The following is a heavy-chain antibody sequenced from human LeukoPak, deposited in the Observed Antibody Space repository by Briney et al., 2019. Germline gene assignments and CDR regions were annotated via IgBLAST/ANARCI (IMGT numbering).Heavy chain of an antibody. V-gene: IGHV4-61*01. CDR2: IYYSGST. J-gene: IGHJ4*02. Sequence: SETLSLTCTVSGGSVSSGSYYWRWIRQPPGKGLEWIGYIYYSGSTNHNPSLKSRVTISVDTSKNQFSLKLSSVTAADTAVYYCARVPDSGHLDYWGQGTLVTVSS. CDR3: ARVPDSGHLDY. D-gene: IGHD1-26*01. CDR1: GGSVSSGSYY.